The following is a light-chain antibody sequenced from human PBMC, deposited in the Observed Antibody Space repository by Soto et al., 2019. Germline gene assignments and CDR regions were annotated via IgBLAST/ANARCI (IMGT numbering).Light chain of an antibody. CDR2: GAS. CDR3: QQYGSSAWT. Sequence: EIVLTQSPGTLSLSPGERATLSCRASQSVSSSYLAWYQQKPGQAPRLLIYGASSRASGVSDRFSGSGSGTDFTLTFSRLEPEDFAVYYCQQYGSSAWTFGQGTKVDIK. CDR1: QSVSSSY. V-gene: IGKV3-20*01. J-gene: IGKJ1*01.